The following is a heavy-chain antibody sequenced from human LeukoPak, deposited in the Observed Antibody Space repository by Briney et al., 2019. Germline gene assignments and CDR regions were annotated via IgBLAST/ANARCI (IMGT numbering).Heavy chain of an antibody. D-gene: IGHD1-26*01. CDR2: IDPSDSYT. V-gene: IGHV5-10-1*01. CDR1: GYSFTSYW. Sequence: GESLKISCKGSGYSFTSYWISWVRQKPRKGLKWMGRIDPSDSYTNYSPSFQGHVTISADKSISTAYLQWSSLKASDTAMYYCARLGVGASLTPDYWGQGTLVTVSS. CDR3: ARLGVGASLTPDY. J-gene: IGHJ4*02.